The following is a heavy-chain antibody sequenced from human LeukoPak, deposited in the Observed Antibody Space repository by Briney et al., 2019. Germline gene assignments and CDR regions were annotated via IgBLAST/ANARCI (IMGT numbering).Heavy chain of an antibody. Sequence: GGSLRLSCAASGFTFSSYAMHWVRQAPGKGLEWVAAISYDGSNKYYADSVKGRFTISRDNSKNTLYVQMNSLRAEDTAVFYCARSIAVAGGFDYWGQGTLVTVSS. CDR3: ARSIAVAGGFDY. D-gene: IGHD6-19*01. J-gene: IGHJ4*02. CDR1: GFTFSSYA. V-gene: IGHV3-30-3*01. CDR2: ISYDGSNK.